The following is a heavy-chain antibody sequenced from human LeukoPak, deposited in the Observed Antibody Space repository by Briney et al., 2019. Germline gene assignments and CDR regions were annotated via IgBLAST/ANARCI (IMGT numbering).Heavy chain of an antibody. CDR1: GDSVSSNSAA. V-gene: IGHV6-1*01. Sequence: SQTLSLTCAISGDSVSSNSAAWNWIRQSPSTGLAWLGRTYYGSKWYNNYAISVKSRITINPDTSKNQYSLQLNSVTPEDTAVYYCARDLDGGWYDFDSWGQGTLVTVSS. D-gene: IGHD6-19*01. CDR2: TYYGSKWYN. CDR3: ARDLDGGWYDFDS. J-gene: IGHJ4*02.